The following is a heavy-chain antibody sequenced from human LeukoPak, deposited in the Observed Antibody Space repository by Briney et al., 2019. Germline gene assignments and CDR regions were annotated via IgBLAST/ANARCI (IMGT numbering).Heavy chain of an antibody. Sequence: GGSLRLSCAASGFIFSTYGMHWVRQAPGKGLEWVAFIRSDGSNQYYADSVKGRFTFSRDNSKNTLYLQMSSLGAEDTAVYYCVKDGGSGSYYGFDYWGQGTLVTVSS. J-gene: IGHJ4*02. CDR2: IRSDGSNQ. D-gene: IGHD3-22*01. CDR3: VKDGGSGSYYGFDY. CDR1: GFIFSTYG. V-gene: IGHV3-30*02.